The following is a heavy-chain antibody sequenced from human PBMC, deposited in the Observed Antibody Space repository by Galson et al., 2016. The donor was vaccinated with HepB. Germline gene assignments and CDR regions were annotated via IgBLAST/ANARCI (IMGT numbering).Heavy chain of an antibody. CDR3: ARDGRGQYSSSSYFYY. CDR1: GYTFTSYY. Sequence: SVKVSCKASGYTFTSYYIHWVRQAPGQGLEWMGIINPSGGATNYAQRFQGRVTMTRDTSTSTVYMELSSLRYEATAGYYCARDGRGQYSSSSYFYYWGQGTLVTVSS. CDR2: INPSGGAT. V-gene: IGHV1-46*01. J-gene: IGHJ4*02. D-gene: IGHD6-6*01.